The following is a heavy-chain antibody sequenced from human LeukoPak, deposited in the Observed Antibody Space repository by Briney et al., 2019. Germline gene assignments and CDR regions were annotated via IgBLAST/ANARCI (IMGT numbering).Heavy chain of an antibody. CDR1: GGSFSGYY. Sequence: SETLSLTCAVYGGSFSGYYWSWIRQHPGKGLEWIGEINHSGSTNYNPSLKSRVTISVDTSKNQFSLKLSSVTAADTAVYYCARLRGAFDIWGQGTMVTVSS. J-gene: IGHJ3*02. V-gene: IGHV4-34*01. D-gene: IGHD3-10*01. CDR2: INHSGST. CDR3: ARLRGAFDI.